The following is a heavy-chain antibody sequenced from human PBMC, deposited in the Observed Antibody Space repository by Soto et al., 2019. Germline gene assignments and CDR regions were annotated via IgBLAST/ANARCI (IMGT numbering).Heavy chain of an antibody. D-gene: IGHD3-10*01. J-gene: IGHJ5*02. CDR1: GDSVSSNSAA. Sequence: SQALSLTCAISGDSVSSNSAAWNWIRQSPSRGLEWLGRTYYRSKWYNDYAVSVKSRITINPDTSKNQFSLQLNSVTPEDTAVYYCARVGPGYYYGSGSNCFDPWGQGTLVTVSS. V-gene: IGHV6-1*01. CDR3: ARVGPGYYYGSGSNCFDP. CDR2: TYYRSKWYN.